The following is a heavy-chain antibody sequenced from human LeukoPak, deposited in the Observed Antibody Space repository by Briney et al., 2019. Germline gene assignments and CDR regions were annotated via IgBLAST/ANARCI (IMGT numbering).Heavy chain of an antibody. D-gene: IGHD3-3*01. Sequence: TPSETLSHTCTVSGGSISSDNYYWGWIRQPPGKGLELIGSINYSGSTYYNPSLRSRVTIFVDTSKIQFSLRLNSVTAADTAVYYCARRPFGVGWFDPWGQGTLVTVSS. V-gene: IGHV4-39*01. CDR1: GGSISSDNYY. CDR3: ARRPFGVGWFDP. CDR2: INYSGST. J-gene: IGHJ5*02.